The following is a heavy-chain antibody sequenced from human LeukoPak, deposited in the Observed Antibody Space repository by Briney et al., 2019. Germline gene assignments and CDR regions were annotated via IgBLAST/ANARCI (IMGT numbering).Heavy chain of an antibody. CDR3: AKDAHGPGWNWFDP. CDR1: GFSFRSYA. D-gene: IGHD2-15*01. J-gene: IGHJ5*02. Sequence: GGSLRLSCAASGFSFRSYAMGWVRQAPGKGLEWVSVISGSGGSTYYVDSVKGRFAISRDDSKNTVYLQTNSLRADDTAVYYRAKDAHGPGWNWFDPWGQGTLVTVAS. V-gene: IGHV3-23*01. CDR2: ISGSGGST.